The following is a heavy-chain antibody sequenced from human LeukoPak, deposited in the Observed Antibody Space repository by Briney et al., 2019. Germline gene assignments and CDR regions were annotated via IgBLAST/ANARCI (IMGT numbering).Heavy chain of an antibody. J-gene: IGHJ6*03. CDR3: ARHGPSYYYVYHMDV. V-gene: IGHV4-4*09. CDR2: IFSSGST. Sequence: SETLSLTCTVSGDSLSAYYWSWIRQPPGKGLEWVGYIFSSGSTKSNPSLNSRVTISVDTSNNQFSLKLSSVTAADTAIYYCARHGPSYYYVYHMDVWGKGTTVTVSS. CDR1: GDSLSAYY.